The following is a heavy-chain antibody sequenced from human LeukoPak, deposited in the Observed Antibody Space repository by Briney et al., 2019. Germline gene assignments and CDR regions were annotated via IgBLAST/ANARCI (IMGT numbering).Heavy chain of an antibody. D-gene: IGHD3-22*01. CDR2: INPSGGST. CDR3: ARDPYYYDSSRPNYYFDY. J-gene: IGHJ4*02. CDR1: GYTFTSYY. Sequence: ASVKVSCKASGYTFTSYYMHWVRQAPGQGLEWMGIINPSGGSTSYAQKFQGRVTMTRDTSTSTAYMELRSLRSDDTAVYYCARDPYYYDSSRPNYYFDYWGQGTLVTVSS. V-gene: IGHV1-46*01.